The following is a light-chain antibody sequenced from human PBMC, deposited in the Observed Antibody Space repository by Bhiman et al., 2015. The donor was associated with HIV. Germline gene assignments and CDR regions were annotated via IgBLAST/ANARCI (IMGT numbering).Light chain of an antibody. CDR1: GSDVGGYNH. Sequence: QSALTQPASVSGSPGQSITISCTGSGSDVGGYNHVSWYQQHPGKAPKLMIYDVTNRPSGVSSRFSGSKSGNTASLTISGLQAEDEADYYCSSLTSSLTYVFGTGTNVTVL. J-gene: IGLJ1*01. V-gene: IGLV2-14*03. CDR2: DVT. CDR3: SSLTSSLTYV.